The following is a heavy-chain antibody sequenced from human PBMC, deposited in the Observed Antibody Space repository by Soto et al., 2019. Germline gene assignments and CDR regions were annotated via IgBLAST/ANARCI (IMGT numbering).Heavy chain of an antibody. CDR2: ISGYNDKA. CDR1: GYTFTTYG. J-gene: IGHJ4*02. CDR3: ASHYRSGWYYFDY. D-gene: IGHD6-19*01. Sequence: ASVKVSCKASGYTFTTYGISWVRQAPGQGLEWMGWISGYNDKAKYAQKFQGRVTMTTDTSTSTAYMELRRLRSDDTAVYYCASHYRSGWYYFDYWGQGTLVTVSS. V-gene: IGHV1-18*01.